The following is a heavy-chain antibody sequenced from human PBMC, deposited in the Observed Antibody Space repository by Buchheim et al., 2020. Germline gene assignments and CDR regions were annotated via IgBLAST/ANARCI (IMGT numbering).Heavy chain of an antibody. CDR3: ARGEYYDLGEWGKDY. D-gene: IGHD3-22*01. J-gene: IGHJ4*02. CDR1: GGSISSGDYY. V-gene: IGHV4-30-4*01. Sequence: QVQLQESGPGLVKPSQTLSLTCTVSGGSISSGDYYWSWIRQPPGKGLEWIGYIYYIGSTYYTPSLKSLVTISVDTSKNQFSLKLSSVTAADTAVYYWARGEYYDLGEWGKDYWGQGTL. CDR2: IYYIGST.